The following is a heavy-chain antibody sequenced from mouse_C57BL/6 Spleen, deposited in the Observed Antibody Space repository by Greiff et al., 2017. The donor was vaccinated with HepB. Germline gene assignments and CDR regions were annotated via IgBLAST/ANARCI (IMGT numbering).Heavy chain of an antibody. V-gene: IGHV5-17*01. Sequence: EVKLMESGGGLVKPGGSLKLSCAASGFTFSDYGMHWVRQAPEKGLEWVAYISSGSSTIYYADTVKGRFTISRDNAKNTLFLPMTSLRSEDTAMYYCARGPGRGGYYYAMDYWGQGTSVTVSS. J-gene: IGHJ4*01. CDR3: ARGPGRGGYYYAMDY. CDR1: GFTFSDYG. D-gene: IGHD3-3*01. CDR2: ISSGSSTI.